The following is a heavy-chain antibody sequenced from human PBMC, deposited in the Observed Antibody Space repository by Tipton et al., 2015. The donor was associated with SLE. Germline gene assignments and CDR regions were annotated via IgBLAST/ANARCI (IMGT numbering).Heavy chain of an antibody. J-gene: IGHJ4*02. CDR1: GESLSGYY. Sequence: TLSLTCAVYGESLSGYYWSWIRQPPGKGLECIGEINDSGSTNYHPSLKSRVTIFVDTSKNQFSLKLSSVTAADTAVYYCARGVHWNYWGQGTLVTVSS. V-gene: IGHV4-34*01. CDR2: INDSGST. D-gene: IGHD3-3*01. CDR3: ARGVHWNY.